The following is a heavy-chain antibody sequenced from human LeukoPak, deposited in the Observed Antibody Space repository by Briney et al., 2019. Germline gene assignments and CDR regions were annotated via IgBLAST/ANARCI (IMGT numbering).Heavy chain of an antibody. V-gene: IGHV4-59*01. CDR3: AFSFGDGAFDI. D-gene: IGHD3-10*01. J-gene: IGHJ3*02. Sequence: SETLSLTCTVSGGSISSYYWSWIRQPSGKGLEWIGYIYYSGSTNYNPPLKSRVTISVDTSKNQFSLKLSSVTAADTAVYYCAFSFGDGAFDIWGQGTMVTVSS. CDR1: GGSISSYY. CDR2: IYYSGST.